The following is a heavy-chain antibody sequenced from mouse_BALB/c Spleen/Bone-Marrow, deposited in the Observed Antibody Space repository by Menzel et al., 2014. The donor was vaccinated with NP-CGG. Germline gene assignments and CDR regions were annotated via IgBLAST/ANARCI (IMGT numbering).Heavy chain of an antibody. Sequence: EVKVVDSGGGLVQPGGSLKLSCAASGFTFSSYGMSWVRQTPDKRLELVATINSNGGSTYYPDSVKGRFTISRDNAKNTLYLQMSSLKSEDTAMYYCARIWAYYAMDYWGKGTSVTVSS. D-gene: IGHD4-1*01. CDR2: INSNGGST. V-gene: IGHV5-6-3*01. CDR1: GFTFSSYG. CDR3: ARIWAYYAMDY. J-gene: IGHJ4*01.